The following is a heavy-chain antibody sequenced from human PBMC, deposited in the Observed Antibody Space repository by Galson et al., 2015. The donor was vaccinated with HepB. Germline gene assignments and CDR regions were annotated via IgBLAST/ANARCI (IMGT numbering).Heavy chain of an antibody. V-gene: IGHV1-69*13. J-gene: IGHJ6*02. Sequence: SVKVSFKASGGTFSSYAISWVRQAPGQGLEWMGGIIPIFGTANYAQKFQGRVTITADESTSTAYMELSSLRSEDTAVYYCARVYSSSWFSYYYYGMDVWGQGTTVTVSS. CDR2: IIPIFGTA. CDR1: GGTFSSYA. D-gene: IGHD6-13*01. CDR3: ARVYSSSWFSYYYYGMDV.